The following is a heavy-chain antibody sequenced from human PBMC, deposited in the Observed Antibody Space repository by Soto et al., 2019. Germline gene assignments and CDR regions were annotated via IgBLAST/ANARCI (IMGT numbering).Heavy chain of an antibody. CDR2: IYYSGST. J-gene: IGHJ4*02. V-gene: IGHV4-59*12. CDR1: GGSISSYY. CDR3: ARTSRFDC. D-gene: IGHD6-6*01. Sequence: PSETLSLTCTVSGGSISSYYWSWIRQPPGKGLEWIGYIYYSGSTNYNPSLKSRVTMSVDTSKNQFSLKLSSVTAADTAVYYCARTSRFDCWGQGTLVTSPQ.